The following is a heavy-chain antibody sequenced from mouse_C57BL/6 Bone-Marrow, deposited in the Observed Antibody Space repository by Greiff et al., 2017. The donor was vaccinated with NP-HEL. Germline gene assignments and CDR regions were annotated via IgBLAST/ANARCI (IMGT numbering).Heavy chain of an antibody. CDR1: GYTFTDYY. V-gene: IGHV1-19*01. CDR3: ARKPSGFDY. Sequence: VQLQQSGPVLVKPGASVKMSCKASGYTFTDYYMNWVKQSPGKSLEWIGVINPYNGGTSYNQKFKGKATLTVDKSSSTAYMQLNSLTSEDSAVYYCARKPSGFDYWGQGTTITVSA. D-gene: IGHD3-1*01. CDR2: INPYNGGT. J-gene: IGHJ2*01.